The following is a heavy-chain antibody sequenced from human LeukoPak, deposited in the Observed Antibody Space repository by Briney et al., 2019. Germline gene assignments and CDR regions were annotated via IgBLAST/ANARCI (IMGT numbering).Heavy chain of an antibody. Sequence: GASVKVSCKASGYTFTGYYMHWVRQAPGQGREWMGWINPNSGGTNYAQKFQGRVTMTRDTSISTAYMELSRLRSDDTAVYYCARVRGVTAIPYYFDYWGQGTLVTVSS. V-gene: IGHV1-2*02. D-gene: IGHD2-21*02. J-gene: IGHJ4*02. CDR1: GYTFTGYY. CDR3: ARVRGVTAIPYYFDY. CDR2: INPNSGGT.